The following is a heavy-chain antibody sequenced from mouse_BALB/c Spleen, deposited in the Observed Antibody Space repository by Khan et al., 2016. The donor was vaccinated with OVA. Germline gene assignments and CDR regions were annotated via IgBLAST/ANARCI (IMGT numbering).Heavy chain of an antibody. Sequence: EVQLQESGPSLVKPSQTLSLTCSVTGDSITRGYWNWIRKFPGNKLDYMGYISYSGNTYCNPSLKSRISFTRDTSKNQYYLQLNSVTTEDTTTYYSACELRRFANWGQGTLVTVSA. V-gene: IGHV3-8*02. CDR2: ISYSGNT. J-gene: IGHJ3*01. CDR1: GDSITRGY. D-gene: IGHD1-1*01. CDR3: ACELRRFAN.